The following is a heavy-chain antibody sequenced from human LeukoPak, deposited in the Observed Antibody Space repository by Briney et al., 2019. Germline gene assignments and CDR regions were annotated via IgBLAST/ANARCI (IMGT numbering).Heavy chain of an antibody. V-gene: IGHV1-69*13. D-gene: IGHD3-22*01. CDR3: ALGPSSGYSLRWFDP. CDR1: GYTFTSYG. J-gene: IGHJ5*02. CDR2: IIPIFGTA. Sequence: SVKVSCKASGYTFTSYGISWVRQAPGQGLEWMGGIIPIFGTANYAQKFQGRVTITADESTSTAYMELSSLRSEDTAVYYCALGPSSGYSLRWFDPWGQGTLVTVSS.